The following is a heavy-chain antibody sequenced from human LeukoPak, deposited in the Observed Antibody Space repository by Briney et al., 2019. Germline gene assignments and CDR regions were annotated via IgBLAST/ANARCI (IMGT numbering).Heavy chain of an antibody. J-gene: IGHJ3*02. CDR3: AKDPNGDFIGTFDI. V-gene: IGHV3-30*02. Sequence: GGSLRLSCAASGFTFSSYGMHWVRQAPGKGLEWVAFIRYDGSNKYYADSVKGRFTISRDNSKNTLYLQMNSLRAEDTAVYFCAKDPNGDFIGTFDIWGQGTMVTVSS. CDR2: IRYDGSNK. D-gene: IGHD4-17*01. CDR1: GFTFSSYG.